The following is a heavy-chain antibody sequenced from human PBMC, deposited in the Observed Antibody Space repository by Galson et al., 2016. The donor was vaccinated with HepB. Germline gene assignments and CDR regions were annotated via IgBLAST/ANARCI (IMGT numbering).Heavy chain of an antibody. CDR3: AHRPDTSGYAGYNYFDP. CDR2: IYWDDDK. CDR1: GFSLNTDGEA. J-gene: IGHJ5*02. V-gene: IGHV2-5*02. D-gene: IGHD3-22*01. Sequence: PALVKPTQTLTLTCTFSGFSLNTDGEAVGWIRQPPGKALEWLALIYWDDDKRFSPSLRSRLTITKDTSANQVVLTMTNMDPLDTGIYFCAHRPDTSGYAGYNYFDPWGQGTLVTVSS.